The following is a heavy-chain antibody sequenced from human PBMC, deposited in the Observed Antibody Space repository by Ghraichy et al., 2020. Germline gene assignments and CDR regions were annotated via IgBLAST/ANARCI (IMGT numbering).Heavy chain of an antibody. V-gene: IGHV1-24*01. D-gene: IGHD3-22*01. CDR2: FDPEDGET. CDR1: GYTLTELS. Sequence: ASVKVSCKVSGYTLTELSMHWVRQAPGKGLEWMGGFDPEDGETIYAQKFQGRVTMTEDTSTDTAYMELSSLRSEDTAVYYCATGAVHYYYDSSGCYVRVRRRTYYFDYWGQGTLVTVSS. J-gene: IGHJ4*02. CDR3: ATGAVHYYYDSSGCYVRVRRRTYYFDY.